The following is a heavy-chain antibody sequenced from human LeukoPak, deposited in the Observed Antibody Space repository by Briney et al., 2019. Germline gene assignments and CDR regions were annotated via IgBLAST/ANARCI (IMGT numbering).Heavy chain of an antibody. Sequence: SETLSPTCAVYGGSFSGYYWSWIRQPPGKGLEWIGEINHSGSTNYNPSLKSRVTISVDTSKNQFSLKLSSVTAADTAVYYCARGQDRSDYFDYWGQGTLVTVSS. J-gene: IGHJ4*02. CDR1: GGSFSGYY. CDR2: INHSGST. D-gene: IGHD2-15*01. V-gene: IGHV4-34*01. CDR3: ARGQDRSDYFDY.